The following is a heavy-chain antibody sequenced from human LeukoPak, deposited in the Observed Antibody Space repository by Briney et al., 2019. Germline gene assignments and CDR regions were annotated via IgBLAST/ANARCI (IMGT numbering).Heavy chain of an antibody. Sequence: GGSLRLSCAASGFTFSSYSMNWARQAPGKGLEWVSGISGSGGITHYADSVRGRFTISRDNSKNTLYLQMNSLRAEDTAVYYCAKDPTDFDSSGQTYFDYWGQGSLVTVSS. V-gene: IGHV3-23*01. CDR1: GFTFSSYS. CDR2: ISGSGGIT. J-gene: IGHJ4*02. CDR3: AKDPTDFDSSGQTYFDY. D-gene: IGHD3-22*01.